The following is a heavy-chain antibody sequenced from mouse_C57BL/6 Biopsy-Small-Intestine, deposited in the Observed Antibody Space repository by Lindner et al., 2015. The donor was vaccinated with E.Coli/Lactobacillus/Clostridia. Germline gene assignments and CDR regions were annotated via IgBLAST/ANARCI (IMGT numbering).Heavy chain of an antibody. CDR1: GYTFTTYP. J-gene: IGHJ4*01. V-gene: IGHV1-47*01. D-gene: IGHD2-5*01. Sequence: VQLQESGAELVKPGASVKMSCKASGYTFTTYPIEWMKQNHGKSLEWIGNFHPFDDDTKYNEKFKGKATLTVEKSSNTVYLEVSRLTSDDSAVYYCARRSNFDYAMDYWGQGTSVTVSS. CDR3: ARRSNFDYAMDY. CDR2: FHPFDDDT.